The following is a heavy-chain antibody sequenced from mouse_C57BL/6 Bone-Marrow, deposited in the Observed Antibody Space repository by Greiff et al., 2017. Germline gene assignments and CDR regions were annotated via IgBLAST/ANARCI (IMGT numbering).Heavy chain of an antibody. J-gene: IGHJ2*01. CDR2: IYPRSGNT. Sequence: VQLQQSGAELARPGASVKLSCKASGYTFTSYGISWVKQRTGQGLEWIGEIYPRSGNTYYNEKFKGKATLTADKSSRTAYMELRSLTSEDSAVYFCARRSGSSYVSDYWGQGTTLTVSS. V-gene: IGHV1-81*01. D-gene: IGHD1-1*01. CDR1: GYTFTSYG. CDR3: ARRSGSSYVSDY.